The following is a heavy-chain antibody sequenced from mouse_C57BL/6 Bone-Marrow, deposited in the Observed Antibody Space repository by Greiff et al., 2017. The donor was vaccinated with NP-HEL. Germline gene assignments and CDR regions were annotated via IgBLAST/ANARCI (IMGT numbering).Heavy chain of an antibody. CDR2: INPSTGGT. D-gene: IGHD3-2*02. J-gene: IGHJ2*01. V-gene: IGHV1-42*01. CDR3: ARGQAAQATYDY. CDR1: GYSFTGYY. Sequence: VQLQQSGPELVKPGASVKISCKASGYSFTGYYMNWVKQSPEKSLEWIGEINPSTGGTTYNQKFKAKATLTVDKSSSTAYMQLKSLTSEDSAVYYCARGQAAQATYDYWGQGTTLTVSS.